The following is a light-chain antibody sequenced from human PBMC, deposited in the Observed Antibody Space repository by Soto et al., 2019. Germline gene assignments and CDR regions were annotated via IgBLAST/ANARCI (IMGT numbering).Light chain of an antibody. CDR2: SAS. CDR1: QAISSY. J-gene: IGKJ1*01. Sequence: DTQSTPSPSFLSASVGVRVTITCRASQAISSYLAWYQQKPGKAPKLLIYSASTLQSGVPSRFSGSGSGTEFTLTLSSLQPEDFATYYCQQLNSYPQTFGQGTKVDI. V-gene: IGKV1-9*01. CDR3: QQLNSYPQT.